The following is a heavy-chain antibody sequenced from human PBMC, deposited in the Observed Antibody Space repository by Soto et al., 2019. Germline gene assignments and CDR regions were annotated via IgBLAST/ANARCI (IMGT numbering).Heavy chain of an antibody. CDR3: AREGSGYALGVY. J-gene: IGHJ4*02. CDR1: GGTFSSYT. V-gene: IGHV1-69*02. CDR2: IIPILGIA. Sequence: QVQLVQSGAEVKKPGSSVKVSCKASGGTFSSYTISWVRQAPGQGLEWMGRIIPILGIANYPQKFQGRVTITADKSTSTACMELSCLRSEDTAVYYRAREGSGYALGVYWGQGTLVTVSS. D-gene: IGHD5-12*01.